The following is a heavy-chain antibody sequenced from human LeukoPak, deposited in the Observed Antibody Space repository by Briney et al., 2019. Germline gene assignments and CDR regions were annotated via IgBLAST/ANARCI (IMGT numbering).Heavy chain of an antibody. CDR2: ISSSGSTI. CDR3: AKDPYYGSGSLRYFDY. D-gene: IGHD3-10*01. CDR1: GFTFSDYY. V-gene: IGHV3-11*01. Sequence: GGSLRLSCAASGFTFSDYYMSWIRQAPGKGLEWVSYISSSGSTIYYADSVKGRFTISRDNAKNSLYLQMNSLRAEDTAVYCCAKDPYYGSGSLRYFDYWGQGTLVTVSS. J-gene: IGHJ4*02.